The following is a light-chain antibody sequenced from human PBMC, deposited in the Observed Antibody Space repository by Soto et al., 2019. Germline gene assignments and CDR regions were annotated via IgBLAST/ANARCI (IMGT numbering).Light chain of an antibody. Sequence: DIQMTQSPSTLSASVGDRVTITCRASQNIGPSLAWFQQAPGKAPKLLLYKASILEGGVPSRFSGSGSGTEFSLTISSLQPDDFATYYCQQYNAYPVTFGQGTKLEIK. CDR3: QQYNAYPVT. CDR2: KAS. V-gene: IGKV1-5*03. J-gene: IGKJ2*01. CDR1: QNIGPS.